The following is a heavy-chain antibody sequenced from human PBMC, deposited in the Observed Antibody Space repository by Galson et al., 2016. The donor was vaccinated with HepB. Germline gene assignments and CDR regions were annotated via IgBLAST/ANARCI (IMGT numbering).Heavy chain of an antibody. D-gene: IGHD3-10*01. CDR2: ISAYNGDT. CDR3: ARGYYAAGRYDFHY. J-gene: IGHJ4*02. CDR1: GYTFTNYG. Sequence: SVKVSCKASGYTFTNYGISWVRQAPGQGLEWMGWISAYNGDTSYAQKLQGRVTMTTDTSTSTAYMELRSLRCVDTAVYYCARGYYAAGRYDFHYWGQGTLITVSS. V-gene: IGHV1-18*01.